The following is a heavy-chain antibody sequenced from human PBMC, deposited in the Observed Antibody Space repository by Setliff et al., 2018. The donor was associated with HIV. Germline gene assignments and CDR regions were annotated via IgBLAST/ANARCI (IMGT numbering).Heavy chain of an antibody. CDR1: GYTFTSDY. CDR2: INPAGNPT. Sequence: ASVKVSCKASGYTFTSDYIHWVRQAPGQGLEWMGIINPAGNPTSYAQKFQGRVTITRDTSASTAYMELSSLRSEDTAVYYCARGSLWRTAFDIWGQGTMVTVSS. V-gene: IGHV1-46*01. CDR3: ARGSLWRTAFDI. J-gene: IGHJ3*02. D-gene: IGHD3-10*01.